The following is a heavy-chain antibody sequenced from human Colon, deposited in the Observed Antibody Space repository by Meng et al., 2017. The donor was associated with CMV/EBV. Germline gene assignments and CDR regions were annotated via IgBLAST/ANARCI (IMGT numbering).Heavy chain of an antibody. D-gene: IGHD3-10*01. CDR2: IYYSGST. V-gene: IGHV4-59*01. CDR1: GGSISSYY. CDR3: ASRDPLRRGAFDY. J-gene: IGHJ4*02. Sequence: GSLRLSCTVSGGSISSYYWSWIRQPPGKGLEWIGYIYYSGSTNYNPSLKSRVTISVDTSKNQFSLKLSSVTAADTAVYYCASRDPLRRGAFDYWGQGTLVTVSS.